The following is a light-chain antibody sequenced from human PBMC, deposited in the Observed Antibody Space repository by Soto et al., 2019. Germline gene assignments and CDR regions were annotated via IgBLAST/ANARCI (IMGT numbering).Light chain of an antibody. Sequence: DIVMTQSPDSLALSLGERATINCKSSQSVLYSSNNKNYLAWYQQKPGQPPKLLLYWASTRESGVPDRFSGGGSGTDFTLTISSLQSEDVAVYYCQQYYSSPFTFGPGTKVHIK. CDR1: QSVLYSSNNKNY. V-gene: IGKV4-1*01. J-gene: IGKJ3*01. CDR3: QQYYSSPFT. CDR2: WAS.